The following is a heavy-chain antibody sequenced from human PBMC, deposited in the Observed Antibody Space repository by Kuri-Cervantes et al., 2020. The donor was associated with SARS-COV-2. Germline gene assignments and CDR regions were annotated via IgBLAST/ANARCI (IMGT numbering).Heavy chain of an antibody. CDR1: GYTFTSYG. CDR3: ARSYYYDSSGLLNYYYYYGMDV. Sequence: ASVKVSCKASGYTFTSYGISWVRQAPGQGLEWMGWISAYNGNTNYAQKLQGRVTMTTDTSTSTAYMELRSLRSDDTAVYYCARSYYYDSSGLLNYYYYYGMDVWGQGTMVTVSS. D-gene: IGHD3-22*01. CDR2: ISAYNGNT. J-gene: IGHJ6*02. V-gene: IGHV1-18*01.